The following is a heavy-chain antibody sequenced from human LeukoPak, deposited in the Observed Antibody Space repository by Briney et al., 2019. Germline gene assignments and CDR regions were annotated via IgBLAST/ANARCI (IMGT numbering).Heavy chain of an antibody. J-gene: IGHJ4*02. CDR2: IYPGDSDT. CDR1: GYSLTSYW. D-gene: IGHD2-15*01. V-gene: IGHV5-51*01. Sequence: GESLKISCKGSGYSLTSYWIGWVRQMPGKGLEWMGIIYPGDSDTRYSPSFQGQVTISADKPIRTAYLQWSSLKASDTAMYYCARPGLGYCSGGSCYFDYWGQGTLVTVSS. CDR3: ARPGLGYCSGGSCYFDY.